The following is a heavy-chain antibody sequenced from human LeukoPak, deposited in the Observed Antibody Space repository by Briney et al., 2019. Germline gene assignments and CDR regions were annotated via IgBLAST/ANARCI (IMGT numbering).Heavy chain of an antibody. J-gene: IGHJ4*02. V-gene: IGHV4-34*01. Sequence: SETLSLNCAVYGGSFSGYYWSWIRQPPGKGLEWIGEINHSGSTNYNPSLKSRVTISVDTSKNQFSLKLSSVTAADTAVYYCARGQSHTEYYDSSGYYLSLSAHYFDYWGQGTLVTVSS. CDR2: INHSGST. CDR3: ARGQSHTEYYDSSGYYLSLSAHYFDY. CDR1: GGSFSGYY. D-gene: IGHD3-22*01.